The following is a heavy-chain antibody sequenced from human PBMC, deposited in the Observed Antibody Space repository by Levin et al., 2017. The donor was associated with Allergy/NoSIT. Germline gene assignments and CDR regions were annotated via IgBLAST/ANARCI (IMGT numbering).Heavy chain of an antibody. Sequence: AGGSLRLSCTVSGGSISGYYWSWIRQPAGKGLEWIGRIYTSGNTNYNPSLKSRVTMSVDTPKNQFSLKLSSVTAADTAVYYCARFECSGGFCYPDNNWGQGTLVTVSS. D-gene: IGHD2-15*01. CDR3: ARFECSGGFCYPDNN. CDR1: GGSISGYY. J-gene: IGHJ4*02. V-gene: IGHV4-4*07. CDR2: IYTSGNT.